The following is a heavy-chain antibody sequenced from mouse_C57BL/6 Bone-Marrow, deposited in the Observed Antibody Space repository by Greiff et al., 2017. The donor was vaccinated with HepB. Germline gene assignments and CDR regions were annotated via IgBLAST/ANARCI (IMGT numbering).Heavy chain of an antibody. V-gene: IGHV1-82*01. J-gene: IGHJ1*03. Sequence: VKLQESGPELVKPGASVKISCKASGYAFSSSWMNWVKQRPGKGLEWIGRIYPGDGDTNYNGKFKGKATLTADKSSSTAYMQLSSLTSEDSAVYFCARGGGYWYFDVWGTGTTVTVSS. CDR2: IYPGDGDT. CDR1: GYAFSSSW. CDR3: ARGGGYWYFDV.